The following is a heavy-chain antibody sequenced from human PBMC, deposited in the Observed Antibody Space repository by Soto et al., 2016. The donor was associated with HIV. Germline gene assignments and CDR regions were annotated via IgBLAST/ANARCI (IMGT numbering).Heavy chain of an antibody. CDR3: AKGYCSGGSCHWYFDL. V-gene: IGHV3-23*01. CDR2: ISGSGGST. CDR1: GFTFSSYA. Sequence: EVQLLESGGGLVQPGGSLRLSCAASGFTFSSYAMSWVRQAPGKGLEWVSAISGSGGSTYYADSVKGRFTISRDNSKNTLYLQMNSLRAEDTAVYYCAKGYCSGGSCHWYFDLWGRGTLVTVSS. J-gene: IGHJ2*01. D-gene: IGHD2-15*01.